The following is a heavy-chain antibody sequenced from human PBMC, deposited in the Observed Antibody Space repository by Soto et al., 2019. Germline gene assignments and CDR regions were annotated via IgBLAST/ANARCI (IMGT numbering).Heavy chain of an antibody. V-gene: IGHV4-59*01. CDR3: ARDTPTTIFGVVTSLSGAFDI. D-gene: IGHD3-3*01. J-gene: IGHJ3*02. CDR1: GGSISSYY. CDR2: IYYSGST. Sequence: PSETLSLTCTVSGGSISSYYWSWIRQPPGKGLEWIGYIYYSGSTNYNPSLKSRVTISVDTSKNQFSLKLSSVTAADTAVYYCARDTPTTIFGVVTSLSGAFDIWGQGTMVTVSS.